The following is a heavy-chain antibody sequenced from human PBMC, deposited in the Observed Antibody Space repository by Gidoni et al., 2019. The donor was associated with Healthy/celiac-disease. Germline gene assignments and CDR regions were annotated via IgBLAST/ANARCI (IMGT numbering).Heavy chain of an antibody. V-gene: IGHV3-33*01. CDR2: IWYDGSNK. Sequence: AASGFTFSSYGMHWVRQAPGKGLEWVAVIWYDGSNKYYADSVKGRFTISRDNSKNTLYLQMNSLRAEDTAVYYCARDLMITFGGVIVTPLDYWGQGTLVTVSS. J-gene: IGHJ4*02. CDR1: GFTFSSYG. CDR3: ARDLMITFGGVIVTPLDY. D-gene: IGHD3-16*02.